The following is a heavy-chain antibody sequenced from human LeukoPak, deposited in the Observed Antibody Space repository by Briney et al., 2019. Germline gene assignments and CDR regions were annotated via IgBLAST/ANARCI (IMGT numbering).Heavy chain of an antibody. J-gene: IGHJ4*02. V-gene: IGHV1-69*02. Sequence: SVKVSCKASGGTFSSYTISWVRQAPGQELEWMGRIITILGEPDYAQKFQGRVTITADMSTSAAYMELSSLRSEDTAVYYCARKGGLGTYGIFDYWGQGTLVTVSS. D-gene: IGHD3-10*01. CDR3: ARKGGLGTYGIFDY. CDR1: GGTFSSYT. CDR2: IITILGEP.